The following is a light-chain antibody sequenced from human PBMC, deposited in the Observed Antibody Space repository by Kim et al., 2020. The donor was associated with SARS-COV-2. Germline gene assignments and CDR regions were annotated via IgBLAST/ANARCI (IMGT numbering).Light chain of an antibody. CDR1: EGLSTW. Sequence: DIQMTQSPSTVSASVGDTVTFTCRASEGLSTWLAWYQRKPGRAPQLLIYSASTVQSGVPSRFSGSGSGSDFTLTITGLQTEDFAIYSCQPTKSLPITFGQGTRLEIK. J-gene: IGKJ5*01. CDR2: SAS. V-gene: IGKV1D-12*01. CDR3: QPTKSLPIT.